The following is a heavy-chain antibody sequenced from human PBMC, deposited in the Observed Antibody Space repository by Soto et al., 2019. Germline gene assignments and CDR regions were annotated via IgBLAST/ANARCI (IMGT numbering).Heavy chain of an antibody. V-gene: IGHV3-30*03. CDR2: ISYDGSNK. CDR3: ATTPKSPVVLRFLEGLDYGMDV. D-gene: IGHD3-3*01. Sequence: PGGSLRLSCAASGFTFSSYGMHWVRQAPGKGLEWVAVISYDGSNKYYADSVKGRFTISRDNSKNTLYLRMNSLRAEDTAVYYCATTPKSPVVLRFLEGLDYGMDVWGQGTTVTVSS. CDR1: GFTFSSYG. J-gene: IGHJ6*02.